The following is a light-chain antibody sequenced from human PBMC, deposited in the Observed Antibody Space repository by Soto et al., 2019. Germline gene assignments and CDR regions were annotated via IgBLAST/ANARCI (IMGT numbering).Light chain of an antibody. V-gene: IGKV1-39*01. CDR2: TAS. Sequence: DIQMTQSPSSLSASVGDRVTITCRASQSINNYLNWYQQKPGKAPNFLIYTASTLQRGVPSRFSGSGSGTDFTLPISSLQPEYFATYYCLQSYSSPRTFGGGTKVEIK. CDR3: LQSYSSPRT. J-gene: IGKJ4*01. CDR1: QSINNY.